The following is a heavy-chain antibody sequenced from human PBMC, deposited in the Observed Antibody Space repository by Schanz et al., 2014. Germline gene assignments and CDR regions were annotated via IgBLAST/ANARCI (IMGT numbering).Heavy chain of an antibody. CDR3: AKGKYERLKNVRDVRDWDA. J-gene: IGHJ5*02. CDR2: ISYDGTIK. V-gene: IGHV3-30*04. CDR1: GFTFSSYS. D-gene: IGHD3-10*02. Sequence: QVQLVESGGAVVQPGRSLRLSCAVSGFTFSSYSMHWVRQAPGKGLEWVALISYDGTIKVHADSVKGRFIISRDNSNNTLFLQINSLRTDDTALYYCAKGKYERLKNVRDVRDWDAWGQETLVTVSS.